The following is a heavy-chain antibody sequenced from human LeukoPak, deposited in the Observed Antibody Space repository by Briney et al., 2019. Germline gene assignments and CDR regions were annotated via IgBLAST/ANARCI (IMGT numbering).Heavy chain of an antibody. CDR1: GGSISSYY. V-gene: IGHV4-59*01. J-gene: IGHJ4*02. CDR2: IYYSGST. Sequence: SETLSLTCTVSGGSISSYYWSWIRQPPGKGLEWIGYIYYSGSTNYNPSLESRVTISVDTSKNQFSLKLSSVTAADTAVYYCARGGNYGDYGPVDYWGQGTLVTVSS. CDR3: ARGGNYGDYGPVDY. D-gene: IGHD4-17*01.